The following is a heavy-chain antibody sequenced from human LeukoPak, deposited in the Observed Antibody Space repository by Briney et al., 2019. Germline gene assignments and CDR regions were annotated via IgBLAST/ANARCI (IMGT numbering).Heavy chain of an antibody. J-gene: IGHJ6*02. D-gene: IGHD2-15*01. CDR1: GFTFSRYS. CDR2: ISSSGSTI. Sequence: GGSLRLSCAASGFTFSRYSMNWVRQAPGKGLEWVSYISSSGSTIYYADSVKGRFTISRDNAKNSLYLQMNSLSDEDTAVYYCARGDCTGGSCSSMDVWGQGTTVTVSS. V-gene: IGHV3-48*02. CDR3: ARGDCTGGSCSSMDV.